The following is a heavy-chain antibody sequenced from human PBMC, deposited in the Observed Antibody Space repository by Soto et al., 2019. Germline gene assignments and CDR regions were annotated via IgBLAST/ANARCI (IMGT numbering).Heavy chain of an antibody. CDR2: IYHSGST. Sequence: PSETLSLTCAVSGGSISSSNWWSWVRQPPGKGLEWIGEIYHSGSTNYNPSLKSRDTITVDKSKNQFSLKLGSVTVADTAVYYCAMYRYYDFLSGYPPSPSGMDVWGQGTTVTVSS. CDR3: AMYRYYDFLSGYPPSPSGMDV. D-gene: IGHD3-3*01. J-gene: IGHJ6*02. CDR1: GGSISSSNW. V-gene: IGHV4-4*02.